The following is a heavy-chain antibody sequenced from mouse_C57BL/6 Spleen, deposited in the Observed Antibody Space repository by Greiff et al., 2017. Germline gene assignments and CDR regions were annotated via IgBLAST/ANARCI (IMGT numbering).Heavy chain of an antibody. CDR1: GYTFTSYW. J-gene: IGHJ4*01. V-gene: IGHV1-72*01. CDR3: ARAFTTVVEDYAMDY. D-gene: IGHD1-1*01. CDR2: IDPNSGGT. Sequence: QVQLQQPGAELVKPGASVKLSCKASGYTFTSYWMHWVKQRPGRGLEWIGRIDPNSGGTKYNEKFKSKATLTVDKPSSTAYMQLSSLTSEDSAVYYCARAFTTVVEDYAMDYWGQGTSVTVSS.